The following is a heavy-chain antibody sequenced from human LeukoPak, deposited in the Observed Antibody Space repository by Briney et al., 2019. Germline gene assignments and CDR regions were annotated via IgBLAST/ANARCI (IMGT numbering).Heavy chain of an antibody. V-gene: IGHV3-48*01. CDR1: GFTFSSYS. J-gene: IGHJ4*02. D-gene: IGHD3-9*01. CDR3: AKGYQLYYDILTGYFY. Sequence: GGSLRLSCAASGFTFSSYSMNWVRQAPGKGLEWVSYITSSSSTIYYADSVKGRFTISRDNSKNTLYLQMNSLRAEDTAVYYCAKGYQLYYDILTGYFYWGQGTLVTVSS. CDR2: ITSSSSTI.